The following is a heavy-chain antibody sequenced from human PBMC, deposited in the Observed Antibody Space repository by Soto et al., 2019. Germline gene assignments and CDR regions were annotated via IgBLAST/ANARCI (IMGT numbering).Heavy chain of an antibody. Sequence: SETLSLTCAVYGGSFSGYYWSWIRQPPGKGLEWIGEINHSGSTNYNPSLKSRVTISVDTSKNQFSLKLSSVTAADTAVYYCARQGGKYYYDSSGRSPMWYWGQGTLVTVSS. J-gene: IGHJ4*02. CDR3: ARQGGKYYYDSSGRSPMWY. CDR2: INHSGST. D-gene: IGHD3-22*01. V-gene: IGHV4-34*01. CDR1: GGSFSGYY.